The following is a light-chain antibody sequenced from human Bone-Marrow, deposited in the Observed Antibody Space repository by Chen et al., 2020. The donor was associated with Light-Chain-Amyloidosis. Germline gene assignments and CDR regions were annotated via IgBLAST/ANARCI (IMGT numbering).Light chain of an antibody. CDR1: NIGSTS. CDR2: VDS. CDR3: QVWDRSSDRPV. Sequence: SYVLTQPSSVSVAPGQTATIACGGNNIGSTSVHWYQQTPGQAPLLVVYVDSDRPSVIPERLSGSISGNTATLTISRVEAEDEADYYCQVWDRSSDRPVFGGGTKLTVL. V-gene: IGLV3-21*02. J-gene: IGLJ3*02.